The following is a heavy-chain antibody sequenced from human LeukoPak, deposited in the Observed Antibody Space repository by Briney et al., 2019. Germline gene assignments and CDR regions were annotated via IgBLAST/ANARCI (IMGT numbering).Heavy chain of an antibody. D-gene: IGHD3-9*01. CDR2: INPNSGGT. V-gene: IGHV1-2*04. CDR3: ARGSRYFDWLLYY. Sequence: EASVTVSCKASGYTFTGYYMHWVRQAPGQGLEWMGWINPNSGGTNYAQKFQGWVTMTRDTSISTAYMELSRLRSDDTAVYYCARGSRYFDWLLYYWGQGTLVTVSS. J-gene: IGHJ4*02. CDR1: GYTFTGYY.